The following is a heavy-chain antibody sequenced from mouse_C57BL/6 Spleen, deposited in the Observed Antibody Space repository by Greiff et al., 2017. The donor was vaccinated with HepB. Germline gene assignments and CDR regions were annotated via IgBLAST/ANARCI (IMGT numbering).Heavy chain of an antibody. CDR1: GYTFTSYW. Sequence: QVQLKESGAELVRPGASVKLSCKASGYTFTSYWMQWVKQRPGQGLEWIGEIDPSDSYTNYNQKFKGKATLTVDTSSSTAYMQLSSLTSEDSAVYYCARSYYYGSSSYYFDYWGQGTTLTVSS. J-gene: IGHJ2*01. V-gene: IGHV1-50*01. CDR3: ARSYYYGSSSYYFDY. D-gene: IGHD1-1*01. CDR2: IDPSDSYT.